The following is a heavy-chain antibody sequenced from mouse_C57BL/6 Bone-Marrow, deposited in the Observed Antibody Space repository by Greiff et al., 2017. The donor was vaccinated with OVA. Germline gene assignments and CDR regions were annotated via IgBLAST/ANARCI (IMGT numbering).Heavy chain of an antibody. V-gene: IGHV7-1*02. CDR2: SRNKANDYTT. CDR3: ARDACYWYFDV. Sequence: EVNLVESGGGLVQPGGSLRLSCATSGFTFSDFYMEWVRQPPGKRLEWIAASRNKANDYTTEYSASVKGRFIVSRDTSHRILYLQMNALRAEYTAIYYCARDACYWYFDVWGAGTTVTVSS. J-gene: IGHJ1*01. CDR1: GFTFSDFY.